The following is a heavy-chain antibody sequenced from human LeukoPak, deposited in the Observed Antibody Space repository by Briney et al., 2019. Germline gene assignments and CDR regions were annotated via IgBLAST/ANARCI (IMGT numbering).Heavy chain of an antibody. V-gene: IGHV4-39*07. CDR2: IYYSGST. CDR3: ARDLSMVRKFDY. Sequence: SETLSLTCAVSGGSFTSGGYYWSWIRQHPGKGLEWIGSIYYSGSTYYNPSLKSRVTISVDTSKNQFSLKLSSVTAADTAVYYCARDLSMVRKFDYWGQGTLVTVSS. D-gene: IGHD3-10*01. J-gene: IGHJ4*02. CDR1: GGSFTSGGYY.